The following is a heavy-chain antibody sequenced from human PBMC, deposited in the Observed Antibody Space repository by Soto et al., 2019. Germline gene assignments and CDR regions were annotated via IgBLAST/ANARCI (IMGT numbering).Heavy chain of an antibody. CDR2: ISGSGGGT. Sequence: EVQLLESGGGLVQPGGSLRLSCAASGFTFSSYAMSWVRQAPGKGLEWVSAISGSGGGTYYADSVKGRFTNSRDNSKNTLYLQMNSLRAEDTAVYYCAKLGMWVEGATFVDYWGQGTLVTVSS. V-gene: IGHV3-23*01. CDR3: AKLGMWVEGATFVDY. J-gene: IGHJ4*02. D-gene: IGHD1-26*01. CDR1: GFTFSSYA.